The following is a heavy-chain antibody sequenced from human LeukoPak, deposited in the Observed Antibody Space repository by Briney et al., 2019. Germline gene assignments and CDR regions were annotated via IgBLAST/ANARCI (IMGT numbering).Heavy chain of an antibody. Sequence: GGSLRLSCAASGFTFSSYAMSWVRQAPGKGLEWVSAFSGSGGSTYYADSVKGRFTISRDNSKNTLYLQMNSLRAEDTAVYYCAKVRGGHDYSNYVPYFDYWGQGTLVTVSS. D-gene: IGHD4-11*01. CDR2: FSGSGGST. CDR3: AKVRGGHDYSNYVPYFDY. V-gene: IGHV3-23*01. J-gene: IGHJ4*02. CDR1: GFTFSSYA.